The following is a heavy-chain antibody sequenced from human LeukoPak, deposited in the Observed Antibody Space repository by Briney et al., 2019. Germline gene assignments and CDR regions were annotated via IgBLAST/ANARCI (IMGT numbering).Heavy chain of an antibody. CDR1: SGSVGGHY. Sequence: SETLSLTCTLSSGSVGGHYWSWIRQPPGKGLEWIGYIHYSGSTNSNPSLKSRVTLSIDTSKNQFSLELRSVTAADTAVFYCARTAMASIADYFDYWGQGLMVTVSS. J-gene: IGHJ4*02. V-gene: IGHV4-59*02. CDR3: ARTAMASIADYFDY. D-gene: IGHD5-24*01. CDR2: IHYSGST.